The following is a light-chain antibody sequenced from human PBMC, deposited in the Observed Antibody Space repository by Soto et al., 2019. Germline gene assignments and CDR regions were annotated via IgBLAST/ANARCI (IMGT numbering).Light chain of an antibody. CDR2: EVS. V-gene: IGLV2-18*02. CDR1: SSDVGSYNR. CDR3: SSYTSSSTVV. J-gene: IGLJ2*01. Sequence: QSALTQPPSVSGSPGQSVTISCTGTSSDVGSYNRVSWYQQPPGTAPKLMIYEVSNRPSGVPDRFSGSKSGNTASLTISGLQGEDEAAYYCSSYTSSSTVVFGGGTKLTVL.